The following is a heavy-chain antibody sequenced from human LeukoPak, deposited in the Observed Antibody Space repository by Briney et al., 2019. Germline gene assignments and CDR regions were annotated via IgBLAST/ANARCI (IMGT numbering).Heavy chain of an antibody. CDR3: ARGVFGLGRYYYYMDV. Sequence: GGSLRLSCAASGFTFSSYGMHWVRQAPGKGLEWVAVIWYDGSNKYYANSVKGRFTISRDNSKNTLYLQMNSRRAEDTAVYYCARGVFGLGRYYYYMDVWGKGTTVTVSS. CDR1: GFTFSSYG. J-gene: IGHJ6*03. CDR2: IWYDGSNK. D-gene: IGHD3/OR15-3a*01. V-gene: IGHV3-33*01.